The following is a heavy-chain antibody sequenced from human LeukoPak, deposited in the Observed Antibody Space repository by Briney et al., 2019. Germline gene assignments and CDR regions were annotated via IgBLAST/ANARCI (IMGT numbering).Heavy chain of an antibody. Sequence: GGSLRLSCAASGFTVSSNYMSWVRQAPGKGLEWVSVIYSGGSTYYADSVKGRFTISRDNSKNTLYLQMNSLRAEDTAVYYCAREAFYDYVWGSYRTDWGQGTLVTVSS. V-gene: IGHV3-53*01. D-gene: IGHD3-16*02. CDR3: AREAFYDYVWGSYRTD. CDR1: GFTVSSNY. CDR2: IYSGGST. J-gene: IGHJ4*02.